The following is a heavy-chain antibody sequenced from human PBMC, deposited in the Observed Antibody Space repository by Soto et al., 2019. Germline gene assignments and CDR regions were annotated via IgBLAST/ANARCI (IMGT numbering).Heavy chain of an antibody. J-gene: IGHJ5*02. D-gene: IGHD1-26*01. CDR3: GRQTRQYRGSYHWAFAP. V-gene: IGHV4-39*01. CDR2: IYYSGTT. CDR1: GGSITNSSYY. Sequence: SETLSLTCTVSGGSITNSSYYWGWFRQPPGKGPEWIGTIYYSGTTYYNPSLKSRVTISVDTSKNQFSLKLSSVTAADTAVFYCGRQTRQYRGSYHWAFAPGGGETLVTLPS.